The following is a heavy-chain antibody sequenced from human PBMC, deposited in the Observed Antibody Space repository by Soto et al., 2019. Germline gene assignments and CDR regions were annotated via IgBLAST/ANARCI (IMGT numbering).Heavy chain of an antibody. CDR1: GGSISSSTYY. V-gene: IGHV4-39*01. CDR2: IYYSGST. Sequence: QLQLQESGPGLVKASETLSLTCTVSGGSISSSTYYWGWIRQPPGKGLEWIGTIYYSGSTFYNPSLKSRVTISVDTSTNQFSLKLSSVTAADTAVYHCTRQSKVAAHFDHWGQGTLVTVSS. CDR3: TRQSKVAAHFDH. J-gene: IGHJ5*02. D-gene: IGHD2-15*01.